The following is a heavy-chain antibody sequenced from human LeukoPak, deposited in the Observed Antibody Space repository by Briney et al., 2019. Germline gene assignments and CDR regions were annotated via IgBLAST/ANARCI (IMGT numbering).Heavy chain of an antibody. V-gene: IGHV4-59*12. J-gene: IGHJ4*02. Sequence: SETLSLTCSVSGGSISKFYWSWIRQPPGKGLEWIGYIYYSGSTNYNPSLKSRVTISVDTSKNQFSLKLSSVTAADTAVYYCARRNSGIDYWGQGTLVTVSS. D-gene: IGHD6-19*01. CDR1: GGSISKFY. CDR3: ARRNSGIDY. CDR2: IYYSGST.